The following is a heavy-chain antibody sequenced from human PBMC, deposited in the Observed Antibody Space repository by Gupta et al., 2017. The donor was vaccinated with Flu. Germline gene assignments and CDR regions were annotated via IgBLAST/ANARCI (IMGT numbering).Heavy chain of an antibody. CDR3: ARRGVVPAAIHPISITGTVDWFDP. D-gene: IGHD2-2*02. Sequence: QVQLVQSGAEVKKPGASVKVSCKASGYTFPSYGISWVRQAPGQGLEGMGWISAYNGNTNYAQKLQGRVTMTTDTSTSTAYMELRSLRSDDTAVYYCARRGVVPAAIHPISITGTVDWFDPWGQGTLVTVSS. V-gene: IGHV1-18*01. CDR2: ISAYNGNT. CDR1: GYTFPSYG. J-gene: IGHJ5*02.